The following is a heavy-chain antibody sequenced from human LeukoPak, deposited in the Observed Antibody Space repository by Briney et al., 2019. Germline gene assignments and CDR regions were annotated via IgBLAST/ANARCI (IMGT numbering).Heavy chain of an antibody. CDR3: AKPDFWSGYSPGYYFDY. V-gene: IGHV3-23*01. J-gene: IGHJ4*02. Sequence: GGSLRLSCAASGFTFSSYAMSWVRQAPGKGLEWVSALSGSCCSKYYADFVKGRFTISRDNSKNTLYLQMNSLRAEDTAVYYCAKPDFWSGYSPGYYFDYWGQGTLVTVSS. CDR1: GFTFSSYA. CDR2: LSGSCCSK. D-gene: IGHD3-3*01.